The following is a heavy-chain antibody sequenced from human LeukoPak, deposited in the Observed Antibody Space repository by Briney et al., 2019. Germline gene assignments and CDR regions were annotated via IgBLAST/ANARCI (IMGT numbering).Heavy chain of an antibody. CDR1: GFTLRNYS. Sequence: GGSLRLSCAASGFTLRNYSMNWVRQAPGKGLEWVSSISSSSSYIYYAHSMKGRFTISRDNAKNSLYLQMNSLRAEDTAVYYCARDLYYDGSGGDLWGRGTLVTVSS. CDR3: ARDLYYDGSGGDL. CDR2: ISSSSSYI. J-gene: IGHJ2*01. V-gene: IGHV3-21*06. D-gene: IGHD3-22*01.